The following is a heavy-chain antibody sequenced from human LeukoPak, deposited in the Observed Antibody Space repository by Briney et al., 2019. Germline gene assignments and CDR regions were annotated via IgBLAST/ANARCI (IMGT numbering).Heavy chain of an antibody. V-gene: IGHV3-23*01. J-gene: IGHJ4*02. CDR1: GFTFSKYA. D-gene: IGHD6-13*01. CDR2: ISGSCSRT. CDR3: AKTPGRRGYFGY. Sequence: GGSLRLSCAASGFTFSKYAMSWVRQAPGKGLEWVSAISGSCSRTYYVDAVKGRFTISRDNSKSTLYLQMNGLRADDTAVHCCAKTPGRRGYFGYWGQGTLVTVSS.